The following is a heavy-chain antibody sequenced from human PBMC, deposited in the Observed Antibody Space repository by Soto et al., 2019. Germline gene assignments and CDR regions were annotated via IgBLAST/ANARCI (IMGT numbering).Heavy chain of an antibody. V-gene: IGHV4-34*01. J-gene: IGHJ4*01. CDR2: INHSGST. CDR1: GGSFSGYY. Sequence: SETLSLTCAVYGGSFSGYYWTWIRQPPGTGLEWIGEINHSGSTNYNPSLKSRVTISVDTSKNQFSLKLTSVTAADTAVYYCGRDKVTALFDYWGHGTLVTVSS. D-gene: IGHD2-21*02. CDR3: GRDKVTALFDY.